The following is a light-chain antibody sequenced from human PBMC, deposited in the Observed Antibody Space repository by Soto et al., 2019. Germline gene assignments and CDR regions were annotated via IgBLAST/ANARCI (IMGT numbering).Light chain of an antibody. V-gene: IGKV3-15*01. CDR2: GAS. CDR1: QSVSSN. J-gene: IGKJ1*01. Sequence: EIVMTQSPATLSLSPGERATLSCRASQSVSSNLAWYQQKPGQAPRLLIYGASTRATGIPARFSGRGSGTEFTLTISGLQSDDFAVYYSQHYNNWPSFGQRTKVDIK. CDR3: QHYNNWPS.